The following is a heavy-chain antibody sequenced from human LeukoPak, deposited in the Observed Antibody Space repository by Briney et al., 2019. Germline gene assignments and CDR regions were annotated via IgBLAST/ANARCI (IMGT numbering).Heavy chain of an antibody. CDR3: ARASMVRGVTINWFDP. CDR2: INHSGST. V-gene: IGHV4-34*01. D-gene: IGHD3-10*01. J-gene: IGHJ5*02. Sequence: SETLSLTCAVSGVSFNNYYWSWIRQPPGKGLEWIGEINHSGSTNYNPSLKSRVAISVDTSKNQFSLKLSSVTAADTAVYYCARASMVRGVTINWFDPWGQGTLVTVSS. CDR1: GVSFNNYY.